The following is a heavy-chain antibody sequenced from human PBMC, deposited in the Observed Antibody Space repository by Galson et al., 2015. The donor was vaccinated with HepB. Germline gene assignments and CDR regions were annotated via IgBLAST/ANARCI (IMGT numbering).Heavy chain of an antibody. J-gene: IGHJ2*01. CDR1: GFTFSSYT. CDR3: ARVYFGSGSSSAYWYFDL. Sequence: SLRLSCAASGFTFSSYTMNWVRQAPGKGLESVSYISSTGTTMYYADSAKGRFTISRDNAQNSLYLQVNSLRDEDTAVYYYARVYFGSGSSSAYWYFDLWGRGALVTVSS. V-gene: IGHV3-48*02. D-gene: IGHD3-10*01. CDR2: ISSTGTTM.